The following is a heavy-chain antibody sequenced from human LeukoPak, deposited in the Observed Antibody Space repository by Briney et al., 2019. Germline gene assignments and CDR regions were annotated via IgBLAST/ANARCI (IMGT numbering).Heavy chain of an antibody. D-gene: IGHD3-22*01. CDR2: ISAYNGNT. Sequence: ASVKVSCKASGYTFTSYGISWVRQAPGQGLEWMGWISAYNGNTNYAQKLQGRVTMTTDTSTSTAYMELRSLRSDDTAVYYCARAEVYYDSSGLHASHLDYWGQGTLVTVSS. CDR3: ARAEVYYDSSGLHASHLDY. CDR1: GYTFTSYG. V-gene: IGHV1-18*01. J-gene: IGHJ4*02.